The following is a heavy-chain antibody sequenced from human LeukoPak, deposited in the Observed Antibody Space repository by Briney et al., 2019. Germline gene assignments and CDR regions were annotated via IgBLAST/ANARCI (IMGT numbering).Heavy chain of an antibody. Sequence: ASVKVSCKAPGYTFTSYDINWVRQAAGQGLEWMGWMNPNSGNTGYAQKFQGRATMTRNTSINTAYMELSSLRPEDTAVYYCARLPYYDSSGSPSHWGQGALVTVSS. CDR2: MNPNSGNT. CDR3: ARLPYYDSSGSPSH. V-gene: IGHV1-8*01. D-gene: IGHD3-22*01. J-gene: IGHJ4*02. CDR1: GYTFTSYD.